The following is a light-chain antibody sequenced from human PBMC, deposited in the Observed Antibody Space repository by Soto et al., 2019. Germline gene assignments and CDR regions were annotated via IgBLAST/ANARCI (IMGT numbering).Light chain of an antibody. CDR3: SSYAGRNWYV. Sequence: QSALTQPPSASGSPGQSVTISCTGTNSDVGGYNYVSWYQQYPGKAPKLIIYDVNERPSGVPDRFSGSKSGNTASLTVSGLQTADEADYYCSSYAGRNWYVFGTGTKLTVL. V-gene: IGLV2-8*01. CDR2: DVN. CDR1: NSDVGGYNY. J-gene: IGLJ1*01.